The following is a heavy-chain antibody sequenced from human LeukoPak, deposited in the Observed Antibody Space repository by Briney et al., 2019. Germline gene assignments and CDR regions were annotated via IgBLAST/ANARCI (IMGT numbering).Heavy chain of an antibody. D-gene: IGHD2-8*01. Sequence: GGPLRLSCAASGFIYSDYYMTWIRQAPGKGLEWVSYISSSSGYTNYADSVKGRFTISRDNAKNSLYLQMNSLRAEDTAVYYCARVDEGRNGVTVGYWGQGTLVTVSS. CDR3: ARVDEGRNGVTVGY. CDR1: GFIYSDYY. CDR2: ISSSSGYT. V-gene: IGHV3-11*06. J-gene: IGHJ4*02.